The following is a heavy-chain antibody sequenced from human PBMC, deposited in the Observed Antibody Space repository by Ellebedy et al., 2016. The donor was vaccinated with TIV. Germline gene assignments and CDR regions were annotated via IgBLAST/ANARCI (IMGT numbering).Heavy chain of an antibody. CDR2: ISYDGSKK. J-gene: IGHJ2*01. V-gene: IGHV3-30-3*01. D-gene: IGHD4-23*01. CDR3: AKVHDYGGIQGWYFDL. CDR1: GFTFRRYT. Sequence: GESLKISXTTSGFTFRRYTIHWVRQAPGKGLEWVAFISYDGSKKFYGDSVKGRFTVSRDDLKNTAYLQMDSLKAEDTALYHCAKVHDYGGIQGWYFDLWGRGTLVTVSS.